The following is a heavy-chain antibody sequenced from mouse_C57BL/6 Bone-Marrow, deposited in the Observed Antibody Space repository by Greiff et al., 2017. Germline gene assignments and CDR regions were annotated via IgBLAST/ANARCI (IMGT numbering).Heavy chain of an antibody. CDR1: GYPFTNYW. CDR2: IYPAGGYT. J-gene: IGHJ3*01. CDR3: AREGLRRGGFAY. Sequence: QVQLQQSGAELVRPGTSVKMSCKASGYPFTNYWIGWAKQRPGHGLEWIGDIYPAGGYTNYNEKFKGKATMTADKSSSTAYMQFSSLRSEDSAIYYGAREGLRRGGFAYWGQGTLVTVSA. D-gene: IGHD2-4*01. V-gene: IGHV1-63*01.